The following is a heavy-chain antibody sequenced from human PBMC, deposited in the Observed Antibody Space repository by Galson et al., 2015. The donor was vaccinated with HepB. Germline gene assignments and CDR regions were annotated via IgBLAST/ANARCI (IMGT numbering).Heavy chain of an antibody. D-gene: IGHD6-19*01. J-gene: IGHJ4*02. CDR1: AYTLTGYY. CDR3: ATDTSAWYFNF. CDR2: INPYNSGT. V-gene: IGHV1-2*06. Sequence: SVKVSCKASAYTLTGYYIHWVRQAPGQGLEWMGRINPYNSGTDYAQSFQGRVTMTRDTSISTAYMELSRLKSDDTAVYYCATDTSAWYFNFWGQGTLVTVSS.